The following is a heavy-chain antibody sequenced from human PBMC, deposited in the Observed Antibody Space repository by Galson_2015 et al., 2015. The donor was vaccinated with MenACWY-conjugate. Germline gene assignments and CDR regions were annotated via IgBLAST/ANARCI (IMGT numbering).Heavy chain of an antibody. D-gene: IGHD3-16*01. CDR2: FNPANSET. CDR1: GSSFPHYW. J-gene: IGHJ6*02. CDR3: AKHPPWGLGLDV. V-gene: IGHV5-51*01. Sequence: QSGAEVKKPGESLTISCTGSGSSFPHYWIGWVRQMPGKGLEWMGLFNPANSETRYSPSFQGQVTISADESISTAYLQWTSLKASGPAIYFCAKHPPWGLGLDVWGRGTTFTVSS.